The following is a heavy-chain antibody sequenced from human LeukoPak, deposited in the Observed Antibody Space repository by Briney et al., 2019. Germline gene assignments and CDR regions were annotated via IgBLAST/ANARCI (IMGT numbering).Heavy chain of an antibody. J-gene: IGHJ4*02. Sequence: GGSLRLSCAASGFTVSSNYMSWVRQAPGKGLEWVSVVYSGGNTYYADSVKGRFTISRDNSKNTLYLRMNGLRAEDTAVYYCARDQRGDGINYFDYWGQGTLVTVSS. V-gene: IGHV3-53*01. CDR3: ARDQRGDGINYFDY. D-gene: IGHD1-14*01. CDR1: GFTVSSNY. CDR2: VYSGGNT.